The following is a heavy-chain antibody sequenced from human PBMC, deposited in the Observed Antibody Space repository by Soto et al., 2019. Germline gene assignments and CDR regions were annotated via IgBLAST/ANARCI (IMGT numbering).Heavy chain of an antibody. D-gene: IGHD5-12*01. Sequence: QITLKESGPTLVKPTQTLTLTCTFSGFSLSTSGVGVGWIRQPPRKALEWLALIYWDDDKHYSPSLKSRLTSTKDTSKNQVVLTMTNMDPEDTAAYYCAHSDGYNSCDYWGQGTLGTVSS. CDR3: AHSDGYNSCDY. CDR1: GFSLSTSGVG. CDR2: IYWDDDK. V-gene: IGHV2-5*02. J-gene: IGHJ4*02.